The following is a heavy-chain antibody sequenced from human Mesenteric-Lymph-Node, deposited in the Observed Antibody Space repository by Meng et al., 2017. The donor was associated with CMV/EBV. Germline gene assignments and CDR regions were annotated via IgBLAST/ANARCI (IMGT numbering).Heavy chain of an antibody. D-gene: IGHD2-2*01. Sequence: SETLSLTCNVSGVSITTYYWSWIRQPPGKGLEWIGYIYYSGTTNYNPSLGGRVTMSVDTSKNQFSLKMSSVTAADTAVYYCARGSKIVVVPAATEGDFDYWGQGTLVTVSS. CDR1: GVSITTYY. CDR3: ARGSKIVVVPAATEGDFDY. J-gene: IGHJ4*02. CDR2: IYYSGTT. V-gene: IGHV4-59*12.